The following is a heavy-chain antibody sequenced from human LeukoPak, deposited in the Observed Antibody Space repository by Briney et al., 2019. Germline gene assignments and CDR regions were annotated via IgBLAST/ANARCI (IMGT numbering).Heavy chain of an antibody. D-gene: IGHD6-19*01. J-gene: IGHJ4*02. Sequence: GGSLRLSCAASGLTFSSYTMNWVRQAPGKGLEWVSSISSGSRYIYYADSVKGRFTISRGNAKNSLYLRMNSLRAEDTAVYYCAKTTSSGWNWGQGTLVTVSS. V-gene: IGHV3-21*01. CDR1: GLTFSSYT. CDR2: ISSGSRYI. CDR3: AKTTSSGWN.